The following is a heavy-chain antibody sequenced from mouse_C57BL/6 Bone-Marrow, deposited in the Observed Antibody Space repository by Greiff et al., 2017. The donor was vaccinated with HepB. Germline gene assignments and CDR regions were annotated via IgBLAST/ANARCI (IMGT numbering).Heavy chain of an antibody. CDR3: ARSPSYYFDD. CDR1: GYTFTSYW. CDR2: IYPGSGST. V-gene: IGHV1-55*01. J-gene: IGHJ2*01. Sequence: QVQLQQPGAELVKPGASVKMSCKASGYTFTSYWITWVKQRPGQGLEWIGDIYPGSGSTNYNEKFKRKATLTVDTSSSTAYMQLSSLTSEDSAVYYCARSPSYYFDDWGQGTTLTVSS.